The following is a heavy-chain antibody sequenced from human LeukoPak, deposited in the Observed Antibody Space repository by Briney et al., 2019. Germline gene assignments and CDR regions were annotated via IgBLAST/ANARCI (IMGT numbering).Heavy chain of an antibody. CDR1: GGSISSGGYY. D-gene: IGHD3-10*01. V-gene: IGHV4-31*03. Sequence: SETLSLTCTVSGGSISSGGYYWSWIRQHPGKGLEWIGYIYYSGSTYYNPSLKSRVTISVDTSKNQFSLKLTSVTAADTAVYYCARDRFGRTTHFDYWGQGTLVTVSS. J-gene: IGHJ4*02. CDR3: ARDRFGRTTHFDY. CDR2: IYYSGST.